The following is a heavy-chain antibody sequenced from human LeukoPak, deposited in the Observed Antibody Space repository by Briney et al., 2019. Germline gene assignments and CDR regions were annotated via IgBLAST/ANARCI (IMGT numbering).Heavy chain of an antibody. J-gene: IGHJ4*02. CDR1: GFTFSSYV. CDR2: ISYDGSNK. V-gene: IGHV3-30-3*01. CDR3: ARDRVAVAGTSFDY. D-gene: IGHD6-19*01. Sequence: PGGSLRLSCAASGFTFSSYVMHWVRQAPGKGLEWVAVISYDGSNKYYADSVKGRFTISRDNSKNTLYLQMNSLRAEDTAVYYCARDRVAVAGTSFDYWGQGTLVTVSS.